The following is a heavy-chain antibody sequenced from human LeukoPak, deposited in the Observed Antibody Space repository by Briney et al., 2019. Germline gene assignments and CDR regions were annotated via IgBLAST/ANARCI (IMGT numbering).Heavy chain of an antibody. CDR2: INPDSGGT. CDR1: GYSFTGNY. D-gene: IGHD2-2*01. J-gene: IGHJ5*02. Sequence: ASVKVSCKASGYSFTGNYMHWVRQAPGQGLEWMGWINPDSGGTKYAQKFQGRVAKTRVMTISTAYMEPRRLRTDDMAVYHSARSLRPGADLLLFEPWGQGTLVTVSS. V-gene: IGHV1-2*02. CDR3: ARSLRPGADLLLFEP.